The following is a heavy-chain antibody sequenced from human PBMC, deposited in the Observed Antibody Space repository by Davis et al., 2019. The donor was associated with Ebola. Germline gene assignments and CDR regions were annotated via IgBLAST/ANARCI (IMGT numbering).Heavy chain of an antibody. J-gene: IGHJ4*02. Sequence: GESLKISCAASGFTFNKHAMTWVRQAPGKGLEWVALISGSGQTTRYTDSVKGRFTISSDNAKNSLYLQMNSLRAEDTAVYYCAREMATVFFDYWGQGTLVTVSS. CDR1: GFTFNKHA. CDR3: AREMATVFFDY. V-gene: IGHV3-21*01. D-gene: IGHD5-24*01. CDR2: ISGSGQTT.